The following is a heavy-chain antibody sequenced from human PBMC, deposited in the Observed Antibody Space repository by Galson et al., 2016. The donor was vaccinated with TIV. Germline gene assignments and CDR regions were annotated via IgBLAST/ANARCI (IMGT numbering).Heavy chain of an antibody. D-gene: IGHD3-22*01. V-gene: IGHV3-23*01. CDR1: GFTFSSYA. J-gene: IGHJ6*02. Sequence: SLRLSCAASGFTFSSYAMSWVRQAPGKGLEWVSGISGSGFSTYYADSVKGRFAISRDNSKNTLFLQMNSLRVEDTAVYFCAKVPSSGFYYYYAFDVWGQGTTVTVSS. CDR2: ISGSGFST. CDR3: AKVPSSGFYYYYAFDV.